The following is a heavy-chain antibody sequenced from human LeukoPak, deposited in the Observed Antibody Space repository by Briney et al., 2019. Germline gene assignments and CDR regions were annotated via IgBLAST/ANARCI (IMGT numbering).Heavy chain of an antibody. CDR3: ARFPVWDGDFDF. Sequence: PSETLSLTCTVSDDSIGTSSYYWGWIRQPPGKGLEWIGNIYYNGNVYYSPSLKSRVTISVDASKSQFSLRLTSVTATDTAVYYCARFPVWDGDFDFWGQGTLVTVSS. CDR2: IYYNGNV. D-gene: IGHD1-26*01. J-gene: IGHJ4*02. CDR1: DDSIGTSSYY. V-gene: IGHV4-39*01.